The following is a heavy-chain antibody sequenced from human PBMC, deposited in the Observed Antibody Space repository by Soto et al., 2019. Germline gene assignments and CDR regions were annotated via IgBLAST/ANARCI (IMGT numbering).Heavy chain of an antibody. J-gene: IGHJ4*02. D-gene: IGHD3-3*01. V-gene: IGHV4-59*08. CDR2: VYYTGTT. CDR1: GGSISHLY. CDR3: ARLGDYYQVLDH. Sequence: SVPLSLTCTVSGGSISHLYWSWVRRPPGKGLEGVSYVYYTGTTMYNPSLKSRLTISVDRSKNQVSLNLTSVTAADTAVYLCARLGDYYQVLDHWSQGTLVTVSS.